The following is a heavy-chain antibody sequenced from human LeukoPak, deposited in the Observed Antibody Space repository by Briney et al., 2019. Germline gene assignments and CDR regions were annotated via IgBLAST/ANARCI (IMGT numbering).Heavy chain of an antibody. CDR1: AFTFSNYG. CDR3: AKEGAAQISTWYDY. J-gene: IGHJ4*02. V-gene: IGHV3-30*18. Sequence: GGSLRLSCATYAFTFSNYGMDWVRQAPGKGLEWVVVVSMEGKSQYYANFVRGGFTISRDNSKNTLYLKMNSLRGEDAAVYYCAKEGAAQISTWYDYWGQGTLVTVSS. D-gene: IGHD6-13*01. CDR2: VSMEGKSQ.